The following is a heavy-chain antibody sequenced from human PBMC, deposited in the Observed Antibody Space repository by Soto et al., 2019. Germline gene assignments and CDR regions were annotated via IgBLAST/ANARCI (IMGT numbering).Heavy chain of an antibody. J-gene: IGHJ6*02. CDR2: ISYDGSNK. CDR1: RFTSGYHA. Sequence: GGSLRLSCAASRFTSGYHAMNWVRQAPGKGLEWVAVISYDGSNKYYADSVKGRFTISRDNSKNTLYLQMNSLRAEDTAVYYCARDRKWTYYYGMDVWGQGTTVTVSS. D-gene: IGHD1-26*01. V-gene: IGHV3-30*19. CDR3: ARDRKWTYYYGMDV.